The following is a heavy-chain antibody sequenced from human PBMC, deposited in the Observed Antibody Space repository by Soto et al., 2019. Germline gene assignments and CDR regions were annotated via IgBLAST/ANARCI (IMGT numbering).Heavy chain of an antibody. CDR3: VGEDFDY. J-gene: IGHJ4*02. CDR1: GFTFSNYW. CDR2: IKSDGTYT. D-gene: IGHD3-16*01. Sequence: PGGSLRLSCTASGFTFSNYWMHWVRQAAGKGLEWVSRIKSDGTYTNYADSVKGRFTISRDNAKNTLSLQMHSLSAEDTAVYFCVGEDFDYWGQGTQVTVSS. V-gene: IGHV3-74*01.